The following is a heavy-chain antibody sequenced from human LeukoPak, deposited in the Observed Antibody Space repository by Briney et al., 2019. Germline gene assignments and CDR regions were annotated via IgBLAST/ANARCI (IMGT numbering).Heavy chain of an antibody. V-gene: IGHV3-48*03. D-gene: IGHD3-10*01. J-gene: IGHJ3*01. Sequence: GGSLRLSCAASGFTFSSYEMNWVRQAPGKGLEWVSYISSSGSTIYYADSVKGRFTISRDSASNSLSLQMDALRADDTALYYCARGLRGPPGRYYGDAFDVWGQGTTVIVSS. CDR3: ARGLRGPPGRYYGDAFDV. CDR1: GFTFSSYE. CDR2: ISSSGSTI.